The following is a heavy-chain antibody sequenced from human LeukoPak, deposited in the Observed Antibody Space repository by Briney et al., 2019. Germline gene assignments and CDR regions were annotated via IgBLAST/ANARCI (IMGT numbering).Heavy chain of an antibody. CDR2: IYYSGST. V-gene: IGHV4-39*01. Sequence: SETLSLTCTVSGGSISRSSYYWGWTRQPPGKGLEWIGSIYYSGSTYYNPSLKSRVTISVDTSKNQFSLKLSSVTAADTAVYYCARVSGITMIVVVPEDGFDIWGQGTMVTVSS. CDR1: GGSISRSSYY. D-gene: IGHD3-22*01. J-gene: IGHJ3*02. CDR3: ARVSGITMIVVVPEDGFDI.